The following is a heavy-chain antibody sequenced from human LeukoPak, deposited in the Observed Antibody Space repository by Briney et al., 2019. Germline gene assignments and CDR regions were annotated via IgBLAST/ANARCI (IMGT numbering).Heavy chain of an antibody. V-gene: IGHV4-34*01. CDR3: ARYGWGRITIFGVVSPYYMDV. D-gene: IGHD3-3*01. CDR1: GGSFSGYY. Sequence: NPSETLSLTCAVYGGSFSGYYWSWIRQPPGKGLEWIGEINHSGSTNYNPSLKSRVTISVDTSKNQFSLKLSSVTAADTAVYYCARYGWGRITIFGVVSPYYMDVWGKGTTVTVSS. CDR2: INHSGST. J-gene: IGHJ6*03.